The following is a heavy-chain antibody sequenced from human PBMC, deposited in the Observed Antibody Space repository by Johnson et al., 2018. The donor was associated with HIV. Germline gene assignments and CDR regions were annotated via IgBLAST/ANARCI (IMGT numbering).Heavy chain of an antibody. J-gene: IGHJ3*02. CDR2: ISYDGINK. Sequence: QMQLVESGGGVVQPGRSLRLSCAASGFTFSSYAMHWVRQAPGKGLEWVAIISYDGINKYYADSVKGRFTISRDNSKNTLYLQMNNLRLEDTAVYYCASVDTSMFETFDIWGQGTMVTVSS. V-gene: IGHV3-30-3*01. CDR1: GFTFSSYA. CDR3: ASVDTSMFETFDI. D-gene: IGHD5-18*01.